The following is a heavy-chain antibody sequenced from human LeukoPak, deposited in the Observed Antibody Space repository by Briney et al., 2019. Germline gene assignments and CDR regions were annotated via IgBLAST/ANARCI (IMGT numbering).Heavy chain of an antibody. V-gene: IGHV1-8*01. J-gene: IGHJ5*02. Sequence: GASVKVSCKASGYTFTSYDINWVRQATGQGLEWMGWMNPNSGNTGYAQKFQGRVTMTRNTSISTAYMELSGLRSEDTAVYYCARGITMDEDWFDPWGQGTLVTVSS. D-gene: IGHD3-10*01. CDR1: GYTFTSYD. CDR3: ARGITMDEDWFDP. CDR2: MNPNSGNT.